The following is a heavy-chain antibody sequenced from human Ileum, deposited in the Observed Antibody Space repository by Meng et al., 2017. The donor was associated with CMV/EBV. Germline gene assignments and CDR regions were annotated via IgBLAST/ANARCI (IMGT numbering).Heavy chain of an antibody. CDR1: GYTFTRHY. D-gene: IGHD1-1*01. Sequence: ASVKVSCKASGYTFTRHYIHWVRQAPGQGLEWMGIINSSGGSTTYKQKFQGRVTMTSDTSTSTVYMELSSLRSEDTAVYFCARDSGVQGHSGDFDNWGQGTLVTVSS. CDR2: INSSGGST. J-gene: IGHJ4*02. V-gene: IGHV1-46*01. CDR3: ARDSGVQGHSGDFDN.